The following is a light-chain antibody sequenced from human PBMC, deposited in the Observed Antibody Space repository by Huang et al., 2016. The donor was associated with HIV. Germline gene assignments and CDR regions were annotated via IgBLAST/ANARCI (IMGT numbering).Light chain of an antibody. J-gene: IGKJ2*01. Sequence: DIQMTQAPPSLSAAVGDSVIITCRASQIINKYLNWYQQMPGRAPKRLIAGASSLQDGVSSRFSGSGSVTDVTLTIKGLQPEDTATYHCQQSYNIPRTFGQGTLLEI. CDR3: QQSYNIPRT. CDR1: QIINKY. V-gene: IGKV1-39*01. CDR2: GAS.